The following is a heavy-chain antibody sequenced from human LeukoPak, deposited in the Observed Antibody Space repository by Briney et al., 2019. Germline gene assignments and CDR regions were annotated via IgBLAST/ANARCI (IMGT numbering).Heavy chain of an antibody. CDR1: GLSFSRFE. Sequence: GGSLRLSCAASGLSFSRFEMNWVRQAPGKGLEWVSYISSWGETIYYADSVWGRFTISRDNAKNSLFLQMNSLRAEDTAVYYCASGVEAGKHYYGMDVRGQGTTVTVSS. CDR3: ASGVEAGKHYYGMDV. J-gene: IGHJ6*02. V-gene: IGHV3-48*03. D-gene: IGHD6-13*01. CDR2: ISSWGETI.